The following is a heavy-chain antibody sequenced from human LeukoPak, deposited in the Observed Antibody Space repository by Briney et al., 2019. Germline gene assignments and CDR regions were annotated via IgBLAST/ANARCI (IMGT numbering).Heavy chain of an antibody. CDR2: INPNSGGT. D-gene: IGHD6-13*01. Sequence: ASVKVSCKASGYTFSDYGISWVRQAPGQGLEWMGWINPNSGGTNYAQKFQGRVTMTRDTSISTAYMELSRLRSDDTAVYYCASPNSIAAADPFDYWGQGTLVTVSS. J-gene: IGHJ4*02. CDR1: GYTFSDYG. CDR3: ASPNSIAAADPFDY. V-gene: IGHV1-2*02.